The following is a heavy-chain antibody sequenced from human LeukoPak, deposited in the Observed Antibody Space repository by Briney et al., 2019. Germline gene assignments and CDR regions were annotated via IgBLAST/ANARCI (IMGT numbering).Heavy chain of an antibody. V-gene: IGHV1-69*05. CDR2: IIPIFGTA. J-gene: IGHJ4*02. CDR3: ARGQTFDYYDSSGYYY. Sequence: SVKVSCKASGGTFSSYAISWVRQAPGQGLEWMGRIIPIFGTANYTQKFQGRVTITTDESTSTAYMELSSLRSEDTAVYYCARGQTFDYYDSSGYYYWGQGTLVTVSS. D-gene: IGHD3-22*01. CDR1: GGTFSSYA.